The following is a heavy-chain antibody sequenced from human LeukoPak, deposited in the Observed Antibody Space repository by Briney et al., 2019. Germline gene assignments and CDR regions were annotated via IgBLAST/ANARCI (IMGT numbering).Heavy chain of an antibody. CDR1: GFTFSSYA. Sequence: GGSLRLSCAASGFTFSSYAMSWVRQAPGKGLEWVSAISGSGGSTYYADSVKGRFTISRDNSKNTLYLQMNSLRAEDTAVYYCAKAPRPYYYDSIWFDPWGQGTLVTVSS. V-gene: IGHV3-23*01. D-gene: IGHD3-22*01. CDR3: AKAPRPYYYDSIWFDP. CDR2: ISGSGGST. J-gene: IGHJ5*02.